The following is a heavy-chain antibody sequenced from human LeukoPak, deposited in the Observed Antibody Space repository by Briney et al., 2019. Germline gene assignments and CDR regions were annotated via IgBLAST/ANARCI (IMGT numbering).Heavy chain of an antibody. CDR1: DGSISSSSYY. CDR2: IYYSGST. CDR3: ARDHDDAFDI. J-gene: IGHJ3*02. Sequence: SETLSLTCTVSDGSISSSSYYWGWIRQPPGKGLEWIGSIYYSGSTYYSPSLKSRVAISVDTSKNQFSLKLSSVTAADTAVYYCARDHDDAFDIWGQGTMVTVSS. V-gene: IGHV4-39*02.